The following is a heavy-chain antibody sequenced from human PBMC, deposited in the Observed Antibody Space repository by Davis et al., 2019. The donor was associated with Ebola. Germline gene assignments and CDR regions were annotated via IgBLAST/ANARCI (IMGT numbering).Heavy chain of an antibody. J-gene: IGHJ3*02. Sequence: ASVKVSCKASGYRFTSYYMHWVRQAPGQGLEWMGIINPSTGGTSYAQNFQVRVNMTRDTSTSPVYMELSSLRSEDTAVYYCAREGGRYYDSSGYVFDIWGQGTMVKVSS. V-gene: IGHV1-46*01. CDR1: GYRFTSYY. CDR3: AREGGRYYDSSGYVFDI. D-gene: IGHD3-22*01. CDR2: INPSTGGT.